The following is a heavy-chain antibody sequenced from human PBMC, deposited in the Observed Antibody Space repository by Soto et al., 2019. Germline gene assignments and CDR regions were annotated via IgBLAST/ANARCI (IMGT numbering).Heavy chain of an antibody. CDR1: GFTFSSYA. CDR3: AKERGDIVATIWHRVMTTVTTSFLKNRLSTKIDY. V-gene: IGHV3-23*01. CDR2: ISGSGGST. D-gene: IGHD5-12*01. J-gene: IGHJ4*02. Sequence: GGSLRLSCAASGFTFSSYAMSWVRQAPGKGLEWVSAISGSGGSTYYADSVKGRFTISRDNSKNTLYLQMNSLRAEDTAVYYCAKERGDIVATIWHRVMTTVTTSFLKNRLSTKIDYWGQGTLVTVS.